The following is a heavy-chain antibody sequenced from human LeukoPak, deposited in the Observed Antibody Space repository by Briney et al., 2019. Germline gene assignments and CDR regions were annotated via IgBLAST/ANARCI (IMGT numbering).Heavy chain of an antibody. Sequence: GGSLRLSCAASGFTFSSYAMSWVRQAPGKGLEWVSAISDSGGSTYYADSVKGRFTISRDNSKNTLYLQMNSLRAEDTAVYYCAKVGGEWLRFLDYWGQGTLVTVSS. V-gene: IGHV3-23*01. CDR2: ISDSGGST. J-gene: IGHJ4*02. CDR1: GFTFSSYA. D-gene: IGHD5-12*01. CDR3: AKVGGEWLRFLDY.